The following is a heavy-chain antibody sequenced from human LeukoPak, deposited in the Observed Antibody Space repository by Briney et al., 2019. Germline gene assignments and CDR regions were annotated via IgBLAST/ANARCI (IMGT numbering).Heavy chain of an antibody. CDR1: GFTFKNVW. J-gene: IGHJ4*01. Sequence: GGSLRLSCAASGFTFKNVWLSWVRQAPGKGLERVASVKTKDDGRTTEYDATVKGKFTISRDDSQNTLYLQMNSLNTEDTAVYYCTTGGGTCADWGHGTLVTVSS. D-gene: IGHD2-15*01. CDR2: VKTKDDGRTT. CDR3: TTGGGTCAD. V-gene: IGHV3-15*01.